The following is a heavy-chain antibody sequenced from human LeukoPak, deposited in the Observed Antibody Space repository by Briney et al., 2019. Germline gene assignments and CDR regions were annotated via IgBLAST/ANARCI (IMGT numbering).Heavy chain of an antibody. Sequence: SETLSLTCTVSGGAISSGGYYWNWLRQHPGKGLEWIGFIYYTGRTDYNPSLKSRLTISVDTSKNQFSLKLSPVTAADTAVYYCASAPSGSYSDHWGQGILVTVSS. V-gene: IGHV4-31*03. J-gene: IGHJ4*02. CDR1: GGAISSGGYY. D-gene: IGHD1-26*01. CDR3: ASAPSGSYSDH. CDR2: IYYTGRT.